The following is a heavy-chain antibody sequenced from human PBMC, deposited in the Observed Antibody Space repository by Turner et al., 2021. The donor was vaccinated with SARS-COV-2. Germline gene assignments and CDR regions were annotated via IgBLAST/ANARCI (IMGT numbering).Heavy chain of an antibody. CDR2: IYYSGST. D-gene: IGHD3-22*01. CDR1: GGSISRSSYY. V-gene: IGHV4-39*01. Sequence: QLQLLDSCPGLVKPSQTLSLTCTVSGGSISRSSYYWGWVRQCPGKGMEWIGSIYYSGSTYYNPSLKSRGTISVDTSKNQFSLKLSSVAAEDTAVYYCARHKGDYDSSELLGWGQGTLVTVSS. J-gene: IGHJ4*02. CDR3: ARHKGDYDSSELLG.